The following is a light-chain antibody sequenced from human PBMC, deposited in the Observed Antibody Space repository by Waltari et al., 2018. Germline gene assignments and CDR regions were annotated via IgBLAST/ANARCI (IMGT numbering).Light chain of an antibody. CDR3: ASYSGRNTVGV. J-gene: IGLJ2*01. CDR2: DVS. V-gene: IGLV2-14*01. CDR1: STDVAGYKY. Sequence: QSVLTQPASVSGSPGQSITIPCPGSSTDVAGYKYVSWYQQNSGTAPKLIIYDVSNRPSGISYRFSGSKSGNTASLTISGLQAEDEADYYCASYSGRNTVGVFGGGTRLAVL.